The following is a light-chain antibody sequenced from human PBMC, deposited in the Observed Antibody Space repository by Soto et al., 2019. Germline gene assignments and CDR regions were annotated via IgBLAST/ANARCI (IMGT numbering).Light chain of an antibody. V-gene: IGKV3-15*01. CDR3: HQYNNSPYT. J-gene: IGKJ2*01. CDR2: SAS. CDR1: QSVSSN. Sequence: EVVMTQSPASLSESPGERVTLSCRTSQSVSSNLAWYQQKVGRAPSLLVHSASTRATGIPARFSGSVSGTEFTLSISSLQSEDSAVYYCHQYNNSPYTFGQGTKLEI.